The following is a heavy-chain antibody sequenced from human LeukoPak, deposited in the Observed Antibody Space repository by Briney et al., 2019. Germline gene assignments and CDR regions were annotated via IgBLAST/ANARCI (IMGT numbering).Heavy chain of an antibody. CDR2: ISSSGSTI. CDR1: GFTFSDYY. V-gene: IGHV3-11*01. D-gene: IGHD3-22*01. CDR3: AAPYYYDSSGYYYYFDY. Sequence: GGSLRLSCAASGFTFSDYYMSWIRQAPGKGLEWVSYISSSGSTIYYADSVKGRFTISRDNAKNSLYLQMNSLRAEDTAVYYCAAPYYYDSSGYYYYFDYWGQGTLVTVSS. J-gene: IGHJ4*02.